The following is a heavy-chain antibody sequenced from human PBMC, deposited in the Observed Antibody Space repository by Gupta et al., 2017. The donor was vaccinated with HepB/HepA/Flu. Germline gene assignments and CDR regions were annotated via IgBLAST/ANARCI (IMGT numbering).Heavy chain of an antibody. CDR2: IMSKADGGTT. CDR3: TRWKVTATLRY. V-gene: IGHV3-49*04. CDR1: GFTFGDYA. J-gene: IGHJ4*02. Sequence: EVQLGTPGGGLVQRGRSLRLSCTVSGFTFGDYARTLVRQAPGKGVEWVGSIMSKADGGTTEYAGSVNGRFTISTDDFKSIAYLQMNSLKTEDTAVYYCTRWKVTATLRYWGQGTLVTVSS. D-gene: IGHD2-21*02.